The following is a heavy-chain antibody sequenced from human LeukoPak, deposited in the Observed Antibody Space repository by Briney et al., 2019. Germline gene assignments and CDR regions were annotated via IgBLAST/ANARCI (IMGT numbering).Heavy chain of an antibody. Sequence: ASVKVSCKASGYTFTSYGISWVRQAPGQGLEWMGWISAYNGNTNYAQKLQGRVTMTTDTSTSTAYMELRSLRSDDTAVYYCASGYYDSSGYYYDAFDIWGQGTMVTVSS. V-gene: IGHV1-18*01. D-gene: IGHD3-22*01. J-gene: IGHJ3*02. CDR1: GYTFTSYG. CDR2: ISAYNGNT. CDR3: ASGYYDSSGYYYDAFDI.